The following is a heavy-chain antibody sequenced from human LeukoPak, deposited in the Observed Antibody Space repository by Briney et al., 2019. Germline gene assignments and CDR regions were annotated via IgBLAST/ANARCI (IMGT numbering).Heavy chain of an antibody. CDR2: IYYSGST. D-gene: IGHD3-22*01. J-gene: IGHJ6*02. Sequence: SETLSLTCTVSGGSISSYYWSWIRQPPGKGLEWIGYIYYSGSTNYNPSLKSRVTISVDTSKNQFSLKLSSVTAADTAVYYCARQYYYDTTNGMDVWGQGTTVTVSS. CDR3: ARQYYYDTTNGMDV. CDR1: GGSISSYY. V-gene: IGHV4-59*08.